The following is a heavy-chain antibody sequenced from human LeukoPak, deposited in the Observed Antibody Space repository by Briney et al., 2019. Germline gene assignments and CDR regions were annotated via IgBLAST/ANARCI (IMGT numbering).Heavy chain of an antibody. Sequence: GGSLRLSCGASGLTFRHYWTSWVSWAPGKGWEGVGNIKQDGSVIYYVDSAKERFTISRENAKHSLYLQMDSLRAEDAAVYYRTRSGTYVFDCWGQGTLVTVSS. CDR2: IKQDGSVI. CDR3: TRSGTYVFDC. J-gene: IGHJ4*02. CDR1: GLTFRHYW. V-gene: IGHV3-7*01. D-gene: IGHD1-26*01.